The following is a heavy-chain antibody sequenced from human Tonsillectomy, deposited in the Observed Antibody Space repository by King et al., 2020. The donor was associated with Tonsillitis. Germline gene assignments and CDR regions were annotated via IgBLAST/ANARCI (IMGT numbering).Heavy chain of an antibody. CDR3: TTGIYDFWSGGYMDV. Sequence: VQLVESGGGLVKPGGSLRLSCAASGFTCSNAWMSCVRQAPGKWLECVGRIKSKTDGGATASAAPVKGRFTISIDDSKNTLYLQMNSLKTEDTAVYYCTTGIYDFWSGGYMDVWGKGTTVTVSS. V-gene: IGHV3-15*01. CDR2: IKSKTDGGAT. D-gene: IGHD3-3*01. CDR1: GFTCSNAW. J-gene: IGHJ6*03.